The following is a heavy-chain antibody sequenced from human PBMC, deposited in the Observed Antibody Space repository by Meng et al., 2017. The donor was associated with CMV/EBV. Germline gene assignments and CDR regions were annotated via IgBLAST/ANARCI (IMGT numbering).Heavy chain of an antibody. CDR2: ISSSSSYI. Sequence: GGSLRLSSPASGFPLSSFSMNRVRHAQRKGMEWVSSISSSSSYIYYADSVKGRFTISRDNAKNSLYLQMNSLRAEGTALYNCAGDGGLAYIVVLSADDYWGQGTLVTVSS. CDR3: AGDGGLAYIVVLSADDY. D-gene: IGHD2-21*01. J-gene: IGHJ4*02. CDR1: GFPLSSFS. V-gene: IGHV3-21*03.